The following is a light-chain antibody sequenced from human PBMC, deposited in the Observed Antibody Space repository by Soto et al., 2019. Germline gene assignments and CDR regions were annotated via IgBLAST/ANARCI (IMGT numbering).Light chain of an antibody. J-gene: IGKJ5*01. CDR2: AAS. CDR1: QSISSY. V-gene: IGKV1-39*01. CDR3: QQSYSTLIT. Sequence: QMTQSPSSLSASVGDRVTITCRASQSISSYLNWYQQKPGKAPKLLIYAASSLQSGVPSRFSGSGSGTDFTLTISSLQPEDFATYYCQQSYSTLITFGQGTRLEIK.